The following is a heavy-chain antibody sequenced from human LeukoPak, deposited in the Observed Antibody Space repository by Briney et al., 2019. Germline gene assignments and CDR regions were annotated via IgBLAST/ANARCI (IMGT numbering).Heavy chain of an antibody. CDR2: INPNSGGT. CDR3: ARGGAMVLGVIIGYYYGMDV. J-gene: IGHJ6*02. D-gene: IGHD3-10*01. Sequence: GASVKVSCKASGYTFTGYYMDWVRQAPGQGLEWMGWINPNSGGTNYAQKFQGRVTMTRDTSISTAYMELSRLRSDDTAVYYCARGGAMVLGVIIGYYYGMDVWGQGTTVTVSS. CDR1: GYTFTGYY. V-gene: IGHV1-2*02.